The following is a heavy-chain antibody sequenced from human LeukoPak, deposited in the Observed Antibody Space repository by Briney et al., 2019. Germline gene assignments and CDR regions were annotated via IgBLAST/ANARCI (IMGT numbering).Heavy chain of an antibody. CDR3: ARDRTGNHYFDY. J-gene: IGHJ4*02. CDR1: GFTFSSYG. V-gene: IGHV3-33*01. Sequence: PGGSLRLSCAPSGFTFSSYGMHWVRQAPGKGLEWVAFIWSNGNNQYYADSVKGRFTISRDNSENTLYLHMNSLRVEDTAVYYCARDRTGNHYFDYWGQGTLVTVSS. D-gene: IGHD3/OR15-3a*01. CDR2: IWSNGNNQ.